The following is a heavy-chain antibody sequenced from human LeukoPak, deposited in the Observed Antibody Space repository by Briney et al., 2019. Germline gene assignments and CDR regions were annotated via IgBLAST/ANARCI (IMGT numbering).Heavy chain of an antibody. CDR1: GDSISTSSYY. CDR3: ARHKDYYYSYMDV. CDR2: IYYSGST. J-gene: IGHJ6*03. Sequence: PSETLSLTCSVSGDSISTSSYYWGWIRQPPGKGLEWIGTIYYSGSTYYNPSLTSRVTISVDTSKNQFSLKLSSVTAADTAVYSCARHKDYYYSYMDVWGKGTTVTISS. V-gene: IGHV4-39*01.